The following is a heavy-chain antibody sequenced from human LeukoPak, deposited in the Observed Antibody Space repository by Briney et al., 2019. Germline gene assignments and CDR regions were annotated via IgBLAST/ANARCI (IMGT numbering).Heavy chain of an antibody. CDR3: ARRTSGPRPRSSSWYAAFQH. CDR1: GGSISSSSYY. J-gene: IGHJ1*01. V-gene: IGHV4-39*07. Sequence: SETLSLTCTVSGGSISSSSYYWGWIRQPPGKGLEWIGSIYYSGSTYYNPSLKSRVTISVDTSKNQFSLKLSSVTAADTAVYYCARRTSGPRPRSSSWYAAFQHWGQGTLVTVSS. CDR2: IYYSGST. D-gene: IGHD6-13*01.